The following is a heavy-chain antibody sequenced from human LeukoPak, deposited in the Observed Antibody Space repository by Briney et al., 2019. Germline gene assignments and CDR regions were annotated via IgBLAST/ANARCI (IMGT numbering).Heavy chain of an antibody. D-gene: IGHD3-9*01. CDR2: INTNTGST. J-gene: IGHJ3*02. CDR1: AYTFTNYA. CDR3: ARDEARLRYFDWFTNTVSDAFDI. Sequence: ASVKVSCKASAYTFTNYAMNWVRQAPGQGLEWMGWINTNTGSTTYAQGFTGRFVFSLDTSVSTAYLQISSLKAEDTAVYYCARDEARLRYFDWFTNTVSDAFDIWGQGTMVTVSS. V-gene: IGHV7-4-1*02.